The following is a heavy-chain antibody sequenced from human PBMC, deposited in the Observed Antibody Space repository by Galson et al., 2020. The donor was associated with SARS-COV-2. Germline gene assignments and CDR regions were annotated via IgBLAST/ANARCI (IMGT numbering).Heavy chain of an antibody. J-gene: IGHJ4*02. V-gene: IGHV3-11*01. CDR1: GFVFSDYY. Sequence: GEYLKISCAANGFVFSDYYMTWIRQAPGKGLEWLAYISAKGTSVYYADSVKGRFTISRDSAKFSVYLQMNSLRAEDTAVYYCARGTLTSPDFWGQGTLVTVSS. D-gene: IGHD3-9*01. CDR3: ARGTLTSPDF. CDR2: ISAKGTSV.